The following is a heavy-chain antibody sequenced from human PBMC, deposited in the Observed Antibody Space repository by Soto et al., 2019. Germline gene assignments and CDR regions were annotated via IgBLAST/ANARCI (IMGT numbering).Heavy chain of an antibody. D-gene: IGHD1-26*01. J-gene: IGHJ5*02. CDR1: GGTVASSHW. CDR3: AREIVTAGGNNYFDP. V-gene: IGHV4-4*02. CDR2: VYHTGDT. Sequence: PSETLSLTCGVSGGTVASSHWWSWVRQSPGGGLEWIGNVYHTGDTNLNPSLQSRVTISVDKYNNQFSLRLNSLTAADTAVYFCAREIVTAGGNNYFDPWGPGTLVTVSS.